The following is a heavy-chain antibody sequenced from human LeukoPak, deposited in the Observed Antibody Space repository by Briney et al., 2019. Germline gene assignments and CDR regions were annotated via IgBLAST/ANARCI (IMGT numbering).Heavy chain of an antibody. CDR2: ISYDGSNK. Sequence: PGGSLRLSCAASGFTFSSYAMHWVRQAPGKGLEWVAVISYDGSNKYYADSVKGRSTISRDNSKNTLYLQMNSLRAEDTAVYYCASWALDVPAAMDGDAFDIWGQGTMVTVSS. V-gene: IGHV3-30-3*01. J-gene: IGHJ3*02. D-gene: IGHD2-2*01. CDR1: GFTFSSYA. CDR3: ASWALDVPAAMDGDAFDI.